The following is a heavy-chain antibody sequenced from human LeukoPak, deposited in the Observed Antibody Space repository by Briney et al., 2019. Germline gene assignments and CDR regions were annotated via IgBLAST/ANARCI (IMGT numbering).Heavy chain of an antibody. J-gene: IGHJ4*02. D-gene: IGHD3-22*01. CDR3: AKDWGFYSDSSGYLGN. CDR1: GFTFSSYA. Sequence: GGSLRLSCAASGFTFSSYAMSWVRHAPGKGLEWVSGISWNSGSIGYADSVKGRFTISRDNAKNSLYLQMNSLRAEDTALYYCAKDWGFYSDSSGYLGNWGQGTLVTVSS. CDR2: ISWNSGSI. V-gene: IGHV3-9*01.